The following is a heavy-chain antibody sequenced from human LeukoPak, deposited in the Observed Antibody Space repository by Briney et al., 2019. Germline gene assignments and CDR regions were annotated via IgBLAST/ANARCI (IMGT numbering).Heavy chain of an antibody. Sequence: ASVKVSCKASGYTFTSYDINWVRQATGQGLEWMGWMNPNSGNTGYAQKFQGRVTMTRNTSISTAYMELSSLRSEDTAVYYCARAGTGSWYPAIDYWGQGTLVTVSS. CDR2: MNPNSGNT. CDR1: GYTFTSYD. J-gene: IGHJ4*02. V-gene: IGHV1-8*01. CDR3: ARAGTGSWYPAIDY. D-gene: IGHD6-13*01.